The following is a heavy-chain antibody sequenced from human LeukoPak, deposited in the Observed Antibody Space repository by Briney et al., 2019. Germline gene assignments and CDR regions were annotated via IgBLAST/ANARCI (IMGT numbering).Heavy chain of an antibody. Sequence: ASVKVSCKASGYTFTGYYMHWVRQAPGQGLEWMGWINPNSGGTNYAQKFQGRVTMTRDTSISTAYMELSRLGSDDTAVYYCARDMVEVAVAGNNPDYWGQGTLVTVSS. CDR3: ARDMVEVAVAGNNPDY. J-gene: IGHJ4*02. V-gene: IGHV1-2*02. D-gene: IGHD6-19*01. CDR1: GYTFTGYY. CDR2: INPNSGGT.